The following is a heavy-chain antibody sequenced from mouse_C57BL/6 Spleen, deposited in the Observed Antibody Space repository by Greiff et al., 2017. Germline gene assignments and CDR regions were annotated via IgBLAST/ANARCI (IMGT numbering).Heavy chain of an antibody. Sequence: VQLQQPGAELVMPGASVKLSCKASGYTFTSYWMHWVKQRPGQGLEWIGEIDPSDSYTNYNQKFKGKFTLTVDKSSSTAYMQLSSLTSEDSAVYSCARWFLGRNYAMDYWGQGTSVTVSS. V-gene: IGHV1-69*01. CDR2: IDPSDSYT. D-gene: IGHD2-3*01. CDR1: GYTFTSYW. CDR3: ARWFLGRNYAMDY. J-gene: IGHJ4*01.